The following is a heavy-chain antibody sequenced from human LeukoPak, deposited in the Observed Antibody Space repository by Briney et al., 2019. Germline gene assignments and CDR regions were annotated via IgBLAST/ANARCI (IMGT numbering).Heavy chain of an antibody. CDR1: GFTFSSYS. V-gene: IGHV3-21*01. CDR2: ISSSSSYI. CDR3: ARMQEGLRWSGDY. J-gene: IGHJ4*02. Sequence: GGSLRLSCAASGFTFSSYSMNWVRQAPGKGLEWVSSISSSSSYIYYADSVKGRFTISRDNAKNTLYLQMNSLRAEDTAVYYCARMQEGLRWSGDYWGQGTLVTVSS. D-gene: IGHD5-12*01.